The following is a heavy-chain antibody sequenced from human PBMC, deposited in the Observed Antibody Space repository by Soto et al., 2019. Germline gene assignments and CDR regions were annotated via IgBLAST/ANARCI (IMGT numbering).Heavy chain of an antibody. CDR3: ARDILFDY. V-gene: IGHV1-69*13. CDR2: IIPIFGTA. Sequence: SGKVSCKASGGTFSSYAIGWVRQAPGQGLELMGGIIPIFGTANYAQKFQGRVTITADESTSTAYMELSSLRSEDTAVYYCARDILFDYWGQGTLVTVSS. D-gene: IGHD2-15*01. CDR1: GGTFSSYA. J-gene: IGHJ4*02.